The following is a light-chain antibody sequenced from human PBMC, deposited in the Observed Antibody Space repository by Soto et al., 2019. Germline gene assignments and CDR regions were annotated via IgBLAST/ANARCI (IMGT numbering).Light chain of an antibody. J-gene: IGKJ5*01. CDR1: QTVKNSY. Sequence: EIVLTQSPGTLSLSPGERATLSCRASQTVKNSYLTWYQQRRGQAPRLLIYGASIRATGIPDRFSGRGSGTDFTLTITRLEPQDFAVYYCQQYGSSPITFGLGTRLEIK. CDR3: QQYGSSPIT. CDR2: GAS. V-gene: IGKV3-20*01.